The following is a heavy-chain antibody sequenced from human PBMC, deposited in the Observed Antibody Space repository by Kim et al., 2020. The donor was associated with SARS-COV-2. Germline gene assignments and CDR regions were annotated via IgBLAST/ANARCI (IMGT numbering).Heavy chain of an antibody. Sequence: GGSLRLSCVASGFTFSSRSMSWVRQVPGKGLEWVSSVSATDGNTFYADSVKGRFIISRDISKNTLYLQLNNLRAEDTAVYYCARLTDYWGQGTLLTVSS. CDR3: ARLTDY. J-gene: IGHJ4*02. V-gene: IGHV3-23*01. CDR1: GFTFSSRS. CDR2: VSATDGNT. D-gene: IGHD2-8*01.